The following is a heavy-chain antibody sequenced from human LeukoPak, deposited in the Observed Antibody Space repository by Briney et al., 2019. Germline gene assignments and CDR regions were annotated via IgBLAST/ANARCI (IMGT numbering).Heavy chain of an antibody. CDR2: INPNSGGT. J-gene: IGHJ5*02. CDR3: SRNRSKLSRAAAGLFWYVP. CDR1: GYTFTGYY. Sequence: GASVKVSCKASGYTFTGYYMHWVRQAPGQGLEWMGWINPNSGGTNYAQKFQGRVTMTRDTSISTAYMELSRLISAEPAVDYCSRNRSKLSRAAAGLFWYVPWGRETLVTVAS. D-gene: IGHD6-13*01. V-gene: IGHV1-2*02.